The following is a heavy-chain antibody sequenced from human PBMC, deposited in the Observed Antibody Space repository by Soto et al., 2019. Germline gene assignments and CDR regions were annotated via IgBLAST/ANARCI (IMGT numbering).Heavy chain of an antibody. CDR3: ARDCDWNHVY. CDR1: GFTVSYFG. V-gene: IGHV3-30-3*01. CDR2: ISSDGGKA. D-gene: IGHD1-1*01. Sequence: QVQLVESGGGGVQPGRSLRLSCAASGFTVSYFGLHWVRQAPGKGLEWVAFISSDGGKAYYADSMKGRFTISRDNSKNTLDLHMNSMKHEDTAVYYCARDCDWNHVYCVQGTLVTVSS. J-gene: IGHJ4*02.